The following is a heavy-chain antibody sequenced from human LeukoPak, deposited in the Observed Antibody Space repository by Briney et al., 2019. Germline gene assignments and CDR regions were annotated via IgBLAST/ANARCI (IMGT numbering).Heavy chain of an antibody. CDR1: GGSISRNSHY. CDR3: ARHLRGASIYFDY. V-gene: IGHV4-39*01. J-gene: IGHJ4*02. Sequence: SETLSLTCTLSGGSISRNSHYWAWVRQPPGKGLEWIGSISYGVTTYYNPSLKSRVTISVDTSKNQFSLKLSSVTAADTAVYYCARHLRGASIYFDYWGQGTLVTVSS. D-gene: IGHD1-26*01. CDR2: ISYGVTT.